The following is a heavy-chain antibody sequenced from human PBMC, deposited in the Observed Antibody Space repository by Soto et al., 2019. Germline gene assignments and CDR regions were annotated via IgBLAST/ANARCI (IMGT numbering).Heavy chain of an antibody. J-gene: IGHJ4*02. CDR2: INAGNGNT. CDR1: GYTFTSYA. V-gene: IGHV1-3*01. Sequence: ASVKVSCKASGYTFTSYAMHWVRQAPGQRLEWMGWINAGNGNTKYSQKFQGRVTITRDTSASTAYMELSSLRSEDTAVYYCARVATRYDFWSGYPSPFDYWGQGTLVTVS. D-gene: IGHD3-3*01. CDR3: ARVATRYDFWSGYPSPFDY.